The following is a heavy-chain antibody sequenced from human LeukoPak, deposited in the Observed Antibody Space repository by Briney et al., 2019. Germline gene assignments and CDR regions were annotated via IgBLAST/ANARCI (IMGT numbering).Heavy chain of an antibody. J-gene: IGHJ4*02. D-gene: IGHD4-17*01. CDR3: VKGVSTTVTTGFDY. Sequence: GGSLRLSCAASGFTFSSYGMHWVRQAPGKGLEWVAVISYDGSNKYYADSVKGRFTISRDNSKNTLYLQMNSLRAEDTAVYYCVKGVSTTVTTGFDYWGQGTLVTVSS. CDR2: ISYDGSNK. V-gene: IGHV3-30*18. CDR1: GFTFSSYG.